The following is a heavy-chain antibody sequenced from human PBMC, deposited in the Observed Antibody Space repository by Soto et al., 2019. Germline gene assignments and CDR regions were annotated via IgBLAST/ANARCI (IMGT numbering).Heavy chain of an antibody. V-gene: IGHV3-30*18. CDR1: GFTFSSYG. Sequence: GGSLRLSCAASGFTFSSYGIHWVRQAPGKGLEWVAVISYDGTNKYYADSVKGRFTISRDNSKNTLYLQMNSLRAEDTAVYYCAKGRYSSGPHTPDYWGQGTLVTVSS. D-gene: IGHD6-19*01. CDR3: AKGRYSSGPHTPDY. J-gene: IGHJ4*02. CDR2: ISYDGTNK.